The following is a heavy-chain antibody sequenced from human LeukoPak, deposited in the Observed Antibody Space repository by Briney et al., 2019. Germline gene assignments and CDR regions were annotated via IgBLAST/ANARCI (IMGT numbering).Heavy chain of an antibody. V-gene: IGHV4-4*07. CDR2: IYTSGST. Sequence: SETLSLTCTVSGGSISSYYWSWIRQPAGKGLEWIGRIYTSGSTNYNPSLKSRVTMSVDTSKNQFSLKLSSVTAADTAVYYCASMNSDSPYGDYYYYGMDVWGQGTTVTVSS. D-gene: IGHD4-17*01. CDR1: GGSISSYY. CDR3: ASMNSDSPYGDYYYYGMDV. J-gene: IGHJ6*02.